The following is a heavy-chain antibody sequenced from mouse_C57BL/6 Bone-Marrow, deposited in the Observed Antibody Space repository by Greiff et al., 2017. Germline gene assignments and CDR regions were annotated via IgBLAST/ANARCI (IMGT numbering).Heavy chain of an antibody. V-gene: IGHV1-18*01. D-gene: IGHD2-3*01. CDR3: ARKGYDGYPYYAMEY. J-gene: IGHJ4*01. CDR2: INPNNGGT. CDR1: GYTFTDYN. Sequence: EVQLQQSGPELVKPGASVKIPCKASGYTFTDYNMDWVKQSHGKSLEWIGDINPNNGGTIYNQKFKGKATLTVDKSSSTAYMELRSLTSEDTAVYYCARKGYDGYPYYAMEYWGQGTSVTVSS.